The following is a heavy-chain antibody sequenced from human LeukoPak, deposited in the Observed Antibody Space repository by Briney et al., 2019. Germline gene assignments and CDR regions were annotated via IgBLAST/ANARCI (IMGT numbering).Heavy chain of an antibody. CDR2: INDSGRT. V-gene: IGHV4-39*01. J-gene: IGHJ6*03. D-gene: IGHD1-1*01. Sequence: SETLSLTCTVSGGSISSSSYYWGWIRQPPGKGLEWIGEINDSGRTNYNPSLKSGVTIRLGTSDNQFSLQLTSVTAADTAVYYCARGLYWTSAGMGICFMDVWGTGTTVAVSS. CDR3: ARGLYWTSAGMGICFMDV. CDR1: GGSISSSSYY.